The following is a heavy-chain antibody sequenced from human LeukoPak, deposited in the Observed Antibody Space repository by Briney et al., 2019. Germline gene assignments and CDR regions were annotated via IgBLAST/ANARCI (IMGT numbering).Heavy chain of an antibody. D-gene: IGHD6-13*01. CDR2: IWGGGGST. V-gene: IGHV3-23*01. CDR1: GFSFSSYA. J-gene: IGHJ4*02. Sequence: GGSLRLSCATSGFSFSSYAMRWVRQAPGKGLEWVSSIWGGGGSTYYADSVKGRFTISRDNSKNTLYLQMNSLRAEDTAVYYCAKATYASSWNLYFDYWGQGTLVTVSS. CDR3: AKATYASSWNLYFDY.